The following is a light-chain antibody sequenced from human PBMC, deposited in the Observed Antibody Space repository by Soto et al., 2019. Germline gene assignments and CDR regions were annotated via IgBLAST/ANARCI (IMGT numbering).Light chain of an antibody. J-gene: IGKJ4*01. V-gene: IGKV4-1*01. CDR2: WAS. CDR3: QPYYSTPLT. Sequence: DIVMTQSPDSLAVSLGERATINCKSSQSVLYSSNNRNYLAWYQQKPGQPPKLLIYWASTRESGVPDRFSVSGSGTDFTLSISSLQADDGAVYYCQPYYSTPLTFGGGTKVEIK. CDR1: QSVLYSSNNRNY.